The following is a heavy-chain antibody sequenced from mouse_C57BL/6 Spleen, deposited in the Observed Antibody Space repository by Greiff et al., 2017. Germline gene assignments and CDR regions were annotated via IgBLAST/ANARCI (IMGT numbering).Heavy chain of an antibody. CDR1: GYTFTSYW. CDR3: ARTEGTKDAMDY. D-gene: IGHD1-1*01. CDR2: LDPSDSYT. Sequence: QVQLQQPGAELVMPGASVKLSCKASGYTFTSYWMHWVKQRPGQGLEWIGELDPSDSYTNYNQKFKGKSTLTVDKSSSTAYMQLSSRTSEYSAVDYCARTEGTKDAMDYWGQGTSGTVSS. V-gene: IGHV1-69*01. J-gene: IGHJ4*01.